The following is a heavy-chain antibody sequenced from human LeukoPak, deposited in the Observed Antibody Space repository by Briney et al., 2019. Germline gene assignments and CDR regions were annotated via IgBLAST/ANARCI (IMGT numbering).Heavy chain of an antibody. J-gene: IGHJ4*02. CDR2: ISSSGSTI. CDR1: GFTFSSYG. D-gene: IGHD3-16*02. CDR3: ARDSLLRLGELSYFDY. Sequence: GGTLRLSCAASGFTFSSYGMNWVRQAPGKGLEWVSYISSSGSTIYYADSVKGRFTISRDNAKNSLYLQMNSLRAEDTAVYYCARDSLLRLGELSYFDYWGQGTLVTVSS. V-gene: IGHV3-48*04.